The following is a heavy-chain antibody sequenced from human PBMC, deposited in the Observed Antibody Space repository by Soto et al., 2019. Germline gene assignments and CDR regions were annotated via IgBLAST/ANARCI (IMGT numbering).Heavy chain of an antibody. CDR3: ARDRALRGFDY. Sequence: QVQLVQSGAEVKKPGSSVKVSCKASGDDFRNNAISWVRQAPGQGLEWMGTILPVLGTTNYAQNFKGRVTFTTDDSAGTAYMELRGLRSDVTAVYYCARDRALRGFDYWGQGTLITVSS. CDR1: GDDFRNNA. J-gene: IGHJ4*02. V-gene: IGHV1-69*18. CDR2: ILPVLGTT.